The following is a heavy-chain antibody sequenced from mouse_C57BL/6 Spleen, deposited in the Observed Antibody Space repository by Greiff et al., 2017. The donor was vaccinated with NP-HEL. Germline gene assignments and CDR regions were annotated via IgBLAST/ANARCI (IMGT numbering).Heavy chain of an antibody. J-gene: IGHJ1*03. V-gene: IGHV1-52*01. Sequence: QVHVKQPGAELVRPGSSVKLSCKASGYTFTSYWMHWVKQRPIQGLEWIGNIDPSDSETHYNQKFKDKATLTVDKSSSTAYMQLSSLTSEDSAVYYCAYYSNWYFDVWGTGTTVTVSS. CDR3: AYYSNWYFDV. CDR2: IDPSDSET. CDR1: GYTFTSYW. D-gene: IGHD2-12*01.